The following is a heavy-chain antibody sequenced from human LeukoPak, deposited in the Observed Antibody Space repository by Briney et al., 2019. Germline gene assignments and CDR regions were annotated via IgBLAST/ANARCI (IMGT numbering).Heavy chain of an antibody. J-gene: IGHJ5*02. Sequence: PSETLSLTCTVSGGSISSYYWSWIRQPAGKGLEWIGRIYTSGSTNYNPSLKSRVTISVDMSKNQFSLKLRSVTAADTAVYYCARARPDIVVVPVARWIFDPWGQGTLVTVSS. V-gene: IGHV4-4*07. D-gene: IGHD2-2*01. CDR1: GGSISSYY. CDR2: IYTSGST. CDR3: ARARPDIVVVPVARWIFDP.